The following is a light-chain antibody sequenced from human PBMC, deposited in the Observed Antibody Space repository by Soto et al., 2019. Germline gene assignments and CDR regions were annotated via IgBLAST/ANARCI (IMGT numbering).Light chain of an antibody. CDR3: QQYNNWPPLT. J-gene: IGKJ4*01. CDR1: QSVSSN. Sequence: EIVMTQSPATLSVSPGERATLSCRASQSVSSNLAWYQQKPGQAPRLLIYGASTRATGIPARFSGSGSGTEFTLTISSLQSEDLAVYSCQQYNNWPPLTFGGGTKV. CDR2: GAS. V-gene: IGKV3-15*01.